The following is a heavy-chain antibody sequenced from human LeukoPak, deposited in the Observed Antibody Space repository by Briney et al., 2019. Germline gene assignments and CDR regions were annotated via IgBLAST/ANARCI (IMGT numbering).Heavy chain of an antibody. Sequence: PGGSLRLSCVASGFTFSSDAMAWVRQAPGKGLEWVSAISGSGGSTYYADSVKGRFTISRDNSKNTLYLQMNSLRAEDTAVYHCAKGGFGELSSFDYWGQGTLVTVSS. V-gene: IGHV3-23*01. D-gene: IGHD3-10*01. CDR2: ISGSGGST. J-gene: IGHJ4*02. CDR3: AKGGFGELSSFDY. CDR1: GFTFSSDA.